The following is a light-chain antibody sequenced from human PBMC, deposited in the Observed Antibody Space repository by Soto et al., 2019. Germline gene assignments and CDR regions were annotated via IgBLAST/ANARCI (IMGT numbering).Light chain of an antibody. CDR3: LQDINYPWT. V-gene: IGKV1-6*01. J-gene: IGKJ1*01. Sequence: AIQMTQSPSSLSASVGDRVTISCRASQGIGNALGWYKQKPGKPPKLMIYGASNLQSGVPPRFRGSGSGTEFTLAISSLKPEDSETYYCLQDINYPWTFGQGTKVDIK. CDR1: QGIGNA. CDR2: GAS.